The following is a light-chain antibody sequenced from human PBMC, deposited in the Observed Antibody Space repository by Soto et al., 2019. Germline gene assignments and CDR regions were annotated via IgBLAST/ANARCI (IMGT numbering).Light chain of an antibody. J-gene: IGLJ2*01. Sequence: QPVLTQSPSASASLGASVKLTCTLSSGHSSYSIAWHQQQPETAPRFLMKINSDGSLNKGDGLPDRFSGSSSGAERSLTIASLQTEDEADYYCQTWATGGVFGGGTKVTVL. CDR1: SGHSSYS. CDR2: INSDGSL. V-gene: IGLV4-69*01. CDR3: QTWATGGV.